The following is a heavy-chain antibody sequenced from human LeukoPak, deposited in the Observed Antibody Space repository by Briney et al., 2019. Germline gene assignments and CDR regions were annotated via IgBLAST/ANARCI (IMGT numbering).Heavy chain of an antibody. V-gene: IGHV4-4*07. J-gene: IGHJ3*02. D-gene: IGHD5-12*01. CDR3: AGEAGGGYARAFDI. CDR1: GGSISSYS. CDR2: VYTSGTT. Sequence: SETLSLTCIVSGGSISSYSCIWIRQPAGEGLEWIGRVYTSGTTNYEPSLKSRVTMSVDTSKNQFSLKLSSVTAADTAVYYCAGEAGGGYARAFDIWGQGTMVTVSS.